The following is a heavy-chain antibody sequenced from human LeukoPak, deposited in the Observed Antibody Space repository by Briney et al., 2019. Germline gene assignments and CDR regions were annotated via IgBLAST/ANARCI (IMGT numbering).Heavy chain of an antibody. CDR3: ARGGPNDTPDY. V-gene: IGHV1-8*03. J-gene: IGHJ4*02. Sequence: ASVKASCKASGYTFTSYDINWVRQATGQGLEWMGWMNPNSGNTGYAQKFQGRVTITRNTSISTAYMELSSLRAEDTAVYYCARGGPNDTPDYWGQGTLVTVSS. CDR1: GYTFTSYD. CDR2: MNPNSGNT. D-gene: IGHD2-15*01.